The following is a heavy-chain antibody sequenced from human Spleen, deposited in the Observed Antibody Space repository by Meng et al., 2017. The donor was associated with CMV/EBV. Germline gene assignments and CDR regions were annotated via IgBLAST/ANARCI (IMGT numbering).Heavy chain of an antibody. D-gene: IGHD1-26*01. V-gene: IGHV3-11*04. CDR2: ISSTGSTI. Sequence: GESLKISCAASGFTFSDYYMSWIRQAPGKGLEWVSYISSTGSTIYYADSVKGRFTISRDNGENTLYLEMNSLRAEDTAVYYCARDWSGSDDYWGQGTLVTVSS. CDR1: GFTFSDYY. CDR3: ARDWSGSDDY. J-gene: IGHJ4*02.